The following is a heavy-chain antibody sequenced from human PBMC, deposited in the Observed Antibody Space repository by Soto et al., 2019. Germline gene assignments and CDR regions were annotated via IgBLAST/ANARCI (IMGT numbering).Heavy chain of an antibody. Sequence: EVQLAESGGGLAQPGGSLRLSCAASGFTLSGYAMDWVRQAPGKGLEYVSGISSNGVGTYYANSVQGRFIISRDNSKNTVYVQMGSLRPEDMAVYYCSRRARPDFYYMDVWGKGTTVTVSS. J-gene: IGHJ6*03. CDR1: GFTLSGYA. V-gene: IGHV3-64*01. CDR3: SRRARPDFYYMDV. CDR2: ISSNGVGT. D-gene: IGHD6-6*01.